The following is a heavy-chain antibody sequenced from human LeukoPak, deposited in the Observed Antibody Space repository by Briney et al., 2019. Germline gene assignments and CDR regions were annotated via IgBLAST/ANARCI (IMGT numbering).Heavy chain of an antibody. J-gene: IGHJ6*03. CDR3: ARDGVYGGNSRDYYYMDV. CDR2: IYSGGST. D-gene: IGHD4-23*01. Sequence: PGGSLRLSCAASGFTVSSNYMSWVRRAPGKGLEWVSVIYSGGSTYYADSVKGRFTISRDNSKNTLYLQMNSLRAEDTAVYYCARDGVYGGNSRDYYYMDVWGKGTTVTVSS. CDR1: GFTVSSNY. V-gene: IGHV3-66*02.